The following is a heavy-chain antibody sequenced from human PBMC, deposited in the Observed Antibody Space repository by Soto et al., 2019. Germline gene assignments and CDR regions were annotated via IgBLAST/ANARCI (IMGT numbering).Heavy chain of an antibody. CDR1: GGSISSGDSY. Sequence: QVQLQESGPGLVKPSQTLSLTCTVSGGSISSGDSYWSWIRQPPGRGLEGIGYIYCRGSNYYTPSLKSLVTISVDTSKNQFSLKLSSVTAADTAVYYCARAAKTYYYDSSSYYYTFDIWGQGTMVTVSS. J-gene: IGHJ3*02. CDR2: IYCRGSN. CDR3: ARAAKTYYYDSSSYYYTFDI. V-gene: IGHV4-30-4*01. D-gene: IGHD3-22*01.